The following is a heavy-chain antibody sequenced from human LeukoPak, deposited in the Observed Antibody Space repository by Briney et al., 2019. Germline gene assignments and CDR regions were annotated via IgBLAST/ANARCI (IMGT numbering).Heavy chain of an antibody. V-gene: IGHV1-2*04. CDR3: ARRAQLLLWFGEPDGDAFDI. CDR2: INPNSGGT. CDR1: GYTFTGYY. Sequence: ASVKVSCKASGYTFTGYYMHWVRQAPGQGLEWMGWINPNSGGTNYAQKFQGWVTMTRDTSISTAYMELSRLRSDDTAVHYCARRAQLLLWFGEPDGDAFDIWGQGTMVTVSS. D-gene: IGHD3-10*01. J-gene: IGHJ3*02.